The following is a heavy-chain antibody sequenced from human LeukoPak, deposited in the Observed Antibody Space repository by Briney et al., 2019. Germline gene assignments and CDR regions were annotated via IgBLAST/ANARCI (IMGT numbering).Heavy chain of an antibody. J-gene: IGHJ3*01. CDR1: GFTFSGFW. D-gene: IGHD6-6*01. Sequence: GESLKISCAVSGFTFSGFWMSWSRQAPGKGLEWVASINSDGSEGYYADVVKGRFTISRDNAKNSLYLQINSLRAEDTAVYYCARSSYSSSSGVWGQGKMVTVSS. CDR2: INSDGSEG. CDR3: ARSSYSSSSGV. V-gene: IGHV3-7*03.